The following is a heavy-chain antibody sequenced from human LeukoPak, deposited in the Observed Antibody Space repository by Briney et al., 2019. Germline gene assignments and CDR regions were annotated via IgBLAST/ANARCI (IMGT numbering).Heavy chain of an antibody. D-gene: IGHD4-11*01. CDR3: ARGRYYSNYGAFDI. CDR1: GGSFSGYY. J-gene: IGHJ3*02. CDR2: INHSGST. V-gene: IGHV4-34*01. Sequence: SETLSLTCAVYGGSFSGYYWSWIGQPRGKGLEWIGEINHSGSTNYNPSLKSRVTISVDTSKNQFSLKLSSVTAADTAVYYCARGRYYSNYGAFDIWGQGAMVTVSS.